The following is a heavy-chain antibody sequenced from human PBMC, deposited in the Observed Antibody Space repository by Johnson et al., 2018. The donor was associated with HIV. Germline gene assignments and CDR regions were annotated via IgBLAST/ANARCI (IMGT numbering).Heavy chain of an antibody. Sequence: MHWDRQAPGKGLEWVAVISYDGGHGYYAEFVRGRFTISRDNSENTVYLQMDSLRAGDTAVYYCARGGEVWYGAFDFWGQGTMAIVSS. V-gene: IGHV3-30*03. CDR3: ARGGEVWYGAFDF. CDR2: ISYDGGHG. D-gene: IGHD6-13*01. J-gene: IGHJ3*01.